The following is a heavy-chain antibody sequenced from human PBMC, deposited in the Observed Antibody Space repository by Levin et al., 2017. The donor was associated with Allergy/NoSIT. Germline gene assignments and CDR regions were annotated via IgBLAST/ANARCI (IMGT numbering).Heavy chain of an antibody. V-gene: IGHV1-69*06. CDR3: ARDGDRKGSWPDGAFEF. CDR1: GCTLSNNA. J-gene: IGHJ3*01. CDR2: IIPMFGKA. D-gene: IGHD6-13*01. Sequence: ASVKVSCKAFGCTLSNNAISWVRQAPGQGLEWMGGIIPMFGKATYAQQFQGRVTITAYKSTSTAYMQLSGLRSEDTAVYFCARDGDRKGSWPDGAFEFWGQGTVVAVSS.